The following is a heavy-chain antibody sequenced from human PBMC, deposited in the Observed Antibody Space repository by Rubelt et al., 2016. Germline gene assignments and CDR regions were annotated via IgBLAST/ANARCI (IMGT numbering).Heavy chain of an antibody. D-gene: IGHD2-21*01. CDR1: GGSFSGYY. Sequence: QVQLQQWGAGLLKPSETLSLTCAVYGGSFSGYYWSWIRQHPGKGLEWIGYIYYSGTTDYYPSLKSRATISVETSKNQFSRKLTSVTAADTAVYYCARHDKYCGGDCYRFDYWGQGTLVTVSS. V-gene: IGHV4-34*11. CDR3: ARHDKYCGGDCYRFDY. CDR2: IYYSGTT. J-gene: IGHJ4*02.